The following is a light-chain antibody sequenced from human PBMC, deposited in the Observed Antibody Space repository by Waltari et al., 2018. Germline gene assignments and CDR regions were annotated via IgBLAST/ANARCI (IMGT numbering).Light chain of an antibody. Sequence: QSALTQPASVSGSPGQSITISRTGTSSDVGGYNYVSWYQQHPGKAPKPMIYEVSNRPSGVSNRFSGSKSGNTASLTISGLQAEDEADYYCSSYTSSSTRVFGGGTKLTVL. CDR3: SSYTSSSTRV. V-gene: IGLV2-14*01. J-gene: IGLJ3*02. CDR1: SSDVGGYNY. CDR2: EVS.